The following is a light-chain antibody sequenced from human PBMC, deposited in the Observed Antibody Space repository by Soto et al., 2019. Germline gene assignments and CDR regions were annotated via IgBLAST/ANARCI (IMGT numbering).Light chain of an antibody. J-gene: IGKJ1*01. CDR2: WAS. V-gene: IGKV4-1*01. CDR1: QRVLNSSNNKNY. CDR3: QQYYSSPRT. Sequence: DIVMTQSPDSLAVSLGERATINCKSSQRVLNSSNNKNYLTWYQQKPGQPPKLLIYWASTRESGVPDRFSGSGSWTDFTLTISSRQSEDVAVYYCQQYYSSPRTFGQRTKVEIK.